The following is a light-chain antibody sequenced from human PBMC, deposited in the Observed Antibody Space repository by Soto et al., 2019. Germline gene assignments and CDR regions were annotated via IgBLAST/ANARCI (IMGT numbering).Light chain of an antibody. CDR2: TTS. CDR1: QGINNW. Sequence: DLPMTQSPSSVSASVGDRVTITCRASQGINNWLAWYQQKPGKAPKLLIYTTSSLQSGGPSRFSGSGSGTDFTLTISSLQPEASATYYCQQANSFPLTFGGGTKVEIK. J-gene: IGKJ4*01. CDR3: QQANSFPLT. V-gene: IGKV1D-12*01.